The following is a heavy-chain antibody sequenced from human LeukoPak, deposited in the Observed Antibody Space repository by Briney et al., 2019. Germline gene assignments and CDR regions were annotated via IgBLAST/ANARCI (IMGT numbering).Heavy chain of an antibody. Sequence: GGSLRLSCAASGFTFDDYAMHWVRQAPGKGLEWVALIWYDGSIKYYADSVKGRLTISRDNSKNTLYLQMNSLRAEDTAVYYCAREGPRGNSQFDYWGQGTLVTVSS. CDR3: AREGPRGNSQFDY. CDR1: GFTFDDYA. V-gene: IGHV3-33*08. J-gene: IGHJ4*02. CDR2: IWYDGSIK. D-gene: IGHD2/OR15-2a*01.